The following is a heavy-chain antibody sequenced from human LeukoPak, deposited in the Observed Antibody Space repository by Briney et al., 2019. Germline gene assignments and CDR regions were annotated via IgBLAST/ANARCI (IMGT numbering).Heavy chain of an antibody. D-gene: IGHD6-13*01. CDR3: AHGGSGNNWYVGIYWFDS. V-gene: IGHV3-30*03. CDR1: GFTFSSYG. CDR2: ISYDGSNK. Sequence: PGGSLRLSCAASGFTFSSYGMHWVRQAPGKGLEWVALISYDGSNKYYADSVKGRFTISRDDSKNTLYLQMNSLRAEDTAVYYCAHGGSGNNWYVGIYWFDSWGQGTLVTVSS. J-gene: IGHJ5*01.